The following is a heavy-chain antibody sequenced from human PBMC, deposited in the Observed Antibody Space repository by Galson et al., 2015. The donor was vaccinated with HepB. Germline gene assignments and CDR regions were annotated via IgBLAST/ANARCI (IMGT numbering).Heavy chain of an antibody. V-gene: IGHV1-58*01. Sequence: SVKVSCKASGFTFTSSAVQWVRQARGQRLEWIGWIVVGSGNTNYAQKFQERVPITRDMSASTAYMELSSLRSEDTAVYYCAADSGYEDYYYYYYMDVWGKGTTVTVSS. CDR2: IVVGSGNT. J-gene: IGHJ6*03. D-gene: IGHD5-12*01. CDR1: GFTFTSSA. CDR3: AADSGYEDYYYYYYMDV.